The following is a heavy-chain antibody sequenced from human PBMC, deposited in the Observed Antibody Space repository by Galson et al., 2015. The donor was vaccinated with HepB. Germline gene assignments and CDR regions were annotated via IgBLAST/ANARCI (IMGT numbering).Heavy chain of an antibody. V-gene: IGHV1-18*04. D-gene: IGHD3-22*01. J-gene: IGHJ6*02. CDR2: ISAYNGNT. Sequence: SVKVSCKASGYTFTSYGISWVRQAPGQGLEWMGWISAYNGNTNYAQKLQGRVTMTTDTSTSTAYMELRSLRSDDTAVYYCARGGTLLLDYYYYGMDVWGQGTTVTVSS. CDR1: GYTFTSYG. CDR3: ARGGTLLLDYYYYGMDV.